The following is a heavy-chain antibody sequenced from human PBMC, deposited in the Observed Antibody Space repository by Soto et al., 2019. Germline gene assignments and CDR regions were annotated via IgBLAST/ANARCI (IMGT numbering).Heavy chain of an antibody. J-gene: IGHJ4*02. CDR3: ARGPSADKVDY. Sequence: QVQLQAPGPGLVKPSQTLSLTCTVSGGSIKSGGYFWCWIRQTPGKGLKWIGHIYNSGSTSTNPSLNNRATISGETSPNQFALNLKSVTAADTAVYYCARGPSADKVDYWGQGTLVTVSS. CDR2: IYNSGST. D-gene: IGHD3-3*01. V-gene: IGHV4-30-4*01. CDR1: GGSIKSGGYF.